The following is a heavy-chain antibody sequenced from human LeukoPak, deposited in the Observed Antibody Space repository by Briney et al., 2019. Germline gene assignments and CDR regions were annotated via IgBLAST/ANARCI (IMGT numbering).Heavy chain of an antibody. CDR1: GFTVSSNY. V-gene: IGHV3-66*02. J-gene: IGHJ4*02. CDR2: IYSGGST. Sequence: GGSLSLSCAASGFTVSSNYMSWVRQARGKGLEWVSVIYSGGSTYYADSVKGRFTISRDNSKNTLYLQMNSLRAEDTAVCYCARDGSSSFREDYWGQGTLVTVSS. CDR3: ARDGSSSFREDY. D-gene: IGHD6-6*01.